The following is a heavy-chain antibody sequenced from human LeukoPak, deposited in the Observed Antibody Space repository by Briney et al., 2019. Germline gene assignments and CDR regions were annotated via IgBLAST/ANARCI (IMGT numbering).Heavy chain of an antibody. J-gene: IGHJ5*02. CDR3: ARVMTFNWFDP. Sequence: PGGSLRLSCEVSGFNFNDYSMHWVRQAPGKGLEWVASITSTSRTIFYADSVQGRFIISRDNAKKTVSLEMNSLRAEDTAVYYCARVMTFNWFDPWGQGTLVTVSS. D-gene: IGHD3-22*01. CDR1: GFNFNDYS. CDR2: ITSTSRTI. V-gene: IGHV3-69-1*01.